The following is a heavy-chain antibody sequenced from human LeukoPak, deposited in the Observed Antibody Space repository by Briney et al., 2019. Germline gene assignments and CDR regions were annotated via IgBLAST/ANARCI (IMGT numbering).Heavy chain of an antibody. Sequence: GGSLRLSCAASGFTVSTNYMSWVRQAPGKGLEWVSYISSSGSTIYYADSVKGRFTISRDNAKNSLYLQMNSLRAEDTAVYYCARDWSSYDSSGYRAFDIWGQGTMVTVSS. CDR2: ISSSGSTI. CDR3: ARDWSSYDSSGYRAFDI. D-gene: IGHD3-22*01. CDR1: GFTVSTNY. J-gene: IGHJ3*02. V-gene: IGHV3-11*04.